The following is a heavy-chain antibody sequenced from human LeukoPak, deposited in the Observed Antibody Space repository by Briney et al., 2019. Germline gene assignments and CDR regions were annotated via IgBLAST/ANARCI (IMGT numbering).Heavy chain of an antibody. CDR2: IYYSGST. D-gene: IGHD3-22*01. V-gene: IGHV4-59*01. J-gene: IGHJ4*02. CDR3: ARGLPPYYYDSSGSTLDY. Sequence: SETLSLTCTVSGGSISSYYWSWIRQPPGKGLEWIGYIYYSGSTNYNPSLKSRVTISVDTSKNQFSLKLSSVTAADTAVYYCARGLPPYYYDSSGSTLDYWGQGTLVTVSS. CDR1: GGSISSYY.